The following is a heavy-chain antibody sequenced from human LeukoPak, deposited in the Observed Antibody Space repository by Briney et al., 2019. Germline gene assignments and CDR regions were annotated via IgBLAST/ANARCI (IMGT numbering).Heavy chain of an antibody. CDR3: ARDEGLVRGVPYYYYGMDV. J-gene: IGHJ6*02. Sequence: PGGSLRLSCAASGFTFSDYYMSWIRQAPGKGLEWVSYISSSGSTIYYADSVKGRFTISRDNAKNSLYLQMNSLRAEDTAVYYCARDEGLVRGVPYYYYGMDVWGQGTTVTVSS. CDR2: ISSSGSTI. V-gene: IGHV3-11*01. D-gene: IGHD3-10*01. CDR1: GFTFSDYY.